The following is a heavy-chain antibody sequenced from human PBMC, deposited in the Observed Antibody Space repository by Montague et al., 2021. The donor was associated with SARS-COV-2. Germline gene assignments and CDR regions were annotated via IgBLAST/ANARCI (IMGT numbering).Heavy chain of an antibody. CDR2: ISVSRNYL. CDR1: EFTFSRFS. J-gene: IGHJ4*02. CDR3: ARRVSSVWGVTVSAELDY. V-gene: IGHV3-21*06. D-gene: IGHD3-10*01. Sequence: SLRLSCAASEFTFSRFSMHWVRQAPGQGLEWVSSISVSRNYLFYADSVKGRFTISRDNGKGSLYLQMNSLRPEDTAVYYCARRVSSVWGVTVSAELDYRGQGILVIVSS.